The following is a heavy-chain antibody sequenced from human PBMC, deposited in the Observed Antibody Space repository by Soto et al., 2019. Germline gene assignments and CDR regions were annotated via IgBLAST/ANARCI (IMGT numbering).Heavy chain of an antibody. CDR1: GFTFSNAW. J-gene: IGHJ6*03. V-gene: IGHV3-15*01. Sequence: GGSLRLSCAASGFTFSNAWMSWVRQAPGKGLEWVGRIKSKTDGGTTDYAAPVKGRFTISRDDSKNTLYLQMNSLKTEDTAVYYCTTDRDRVSLIYYYYYYMDVWGKGTTVTVSS. D-gene: IGHD6-13*01. CDR3: TTDRDRVSLIYYYYYYMDV. CDR2: IKSKTDGGTT.